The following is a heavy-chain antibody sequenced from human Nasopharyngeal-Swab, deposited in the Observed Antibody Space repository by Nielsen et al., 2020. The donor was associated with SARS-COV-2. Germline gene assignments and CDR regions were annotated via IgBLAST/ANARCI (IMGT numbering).Heavy chain of an antibody. V-gene: IGHV3-74*01. CDR3: VRGPSSGYANDAFGV. J-gene: IGHJ3*01. CDR2: INIDGTST. CDR1: GFTFSSYW. Sequence: GGSLRLSCAASGFTFSSYWMHWVRQAPGKGLVWVSRINIDGTSTSYADSVKGRLTIARDNAKNTLYMQMNSLRDEDTAVYYCVRGPSSGYANDAFGVWGQGTMVTVSS. D-gene: IGHD2-2*01.